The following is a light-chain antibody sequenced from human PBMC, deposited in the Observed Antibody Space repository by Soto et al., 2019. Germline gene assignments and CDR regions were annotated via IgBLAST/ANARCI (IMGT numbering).Light chain of an antibody. V-gene: IGLV3-1*01. CDR1: KLGDKY. CDR2: QDT. CDR3: QAWDSTTSYV. J-gene: IGLJ1*01. Sequence: SYELTQPPSVSVSPGQTASIPCSGDKLGDKYACWYQQKPGQSPVVVIYQDTKRPSGVPERFSGSHSGNTATLTISGALAIDEADYYCQAWDSTTSYVFGTGTKLTVL.